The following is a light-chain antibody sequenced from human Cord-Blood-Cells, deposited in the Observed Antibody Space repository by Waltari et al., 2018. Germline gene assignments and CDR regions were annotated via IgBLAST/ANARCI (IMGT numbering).Light chain of an antibody. Sequence: EIVLTQSPAPLSLSPGERPTLSCSASQSVSSYLAWYQQKPGQAPWLLIYDASNTAPGIPARFSGSGSGTDFTLTISSREPEEFAVYYCQQRSNLPPLTFGGGTKVEIK. J-gene: IGKJ4*01. V-gene: IGKV3-11*01. CDR2: DAS. CDR3: QQRSNLPPLT. CDR1: QSVSSY.